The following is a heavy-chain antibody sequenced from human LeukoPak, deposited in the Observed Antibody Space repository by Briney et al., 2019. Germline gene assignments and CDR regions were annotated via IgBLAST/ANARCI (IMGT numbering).Heavy chain of an antibody. J-gene: IGHJ4*02. CDR3: ARDKSGYCSSTSCYTPPLDY. V-gene: IGHV1-24*01. D-gene: IGHD2-2*02. CDR1: GYTLTELS. CDR2: FDPEDGET. Sequence: ASVKVSCKVSGYTLTELSMHWVRQAPGKGREWMGVFDPEDGETIYAQKFQGRVTMTEGTSTDTAYMELSSLRSEDTAVYYCARDKSGYCSSTSCYTPPLDYWGQGTLVTVSS.